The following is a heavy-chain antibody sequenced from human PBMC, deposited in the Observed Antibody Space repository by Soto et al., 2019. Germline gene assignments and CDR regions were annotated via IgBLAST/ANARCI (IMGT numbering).Heavy chain of an antibody. CDR1: GFTFDDYA. Sequence: GGSLRLSCAASGFTFDDYAMHWVRQVPGRGLEWVSGINWNSGSIGYADSVKGRFAISRDNAKNSLHLQMNSLRAEDTAFYYCVKDESINWYSGHFRHWGQGTLVTVSS. J-gene: IGHJ1*01. D-gene: IGHD6-13*01. V-gene: IGHV3-9*01. CDR2: INWNSGSI. CDR3: VKDESINWYSGHFRH.